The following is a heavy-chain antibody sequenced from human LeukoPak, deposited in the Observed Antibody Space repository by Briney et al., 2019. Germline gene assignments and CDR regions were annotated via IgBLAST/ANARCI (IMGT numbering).Heavy chain of an antibody. CDR3: SRSAYYDGNGNYYDY. CDR2: ISSSSSTI. Sequence: GGALRLSCAASGFAFSSFGMNWVRQAPGKGLQWGSYISSSSSTIYYADSVKGRFTISRDNAKISLYLQMNSLRDEDTAVYYCSRSAYYDGNGNYYDYWGQGTLVTVSS. CDR1: GFAFSSFG. J-gene: IGHJ4*02. V-gene: IGHV3-48*02. D-gene: IGHD3-22*01.